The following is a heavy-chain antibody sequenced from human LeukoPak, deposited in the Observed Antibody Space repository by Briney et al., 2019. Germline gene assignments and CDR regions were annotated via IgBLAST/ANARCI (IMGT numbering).Heavy chain of an antibody. CDR1: GFIFSSAW. V-gene: IGHV3-15*01. CDR3: ARGLCTSTGCYQGPFDF. CDR2: IKNKTNGGTT. Sequence: PGGSQRLSCEGSGFIFSSAWMTWVRQAPGKGLEWVGHIKNKTNGGTTDYAAPVKGRFSISRDDSKKTLYLQMNRLRTEDTAVYYCARGLCTSTGCYQGPFDFWGQGMLVTVSS. J-gene: IGHJ4*02. D-gene: IGHD2-2*01.